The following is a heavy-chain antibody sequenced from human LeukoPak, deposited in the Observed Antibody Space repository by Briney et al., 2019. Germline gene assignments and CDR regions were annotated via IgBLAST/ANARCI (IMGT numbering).Heavy chain of an antibody. CDR2: IYYSGST. J-gene: IGHJ2*01. V-gene: IGHV4-59*08. CDR1: GGPFSGYY. D-gene: IGHD6-19*01. Sequence: SETLSLTCAVYGGPFSGYYWSWIRQPPGKGLEWIGYIYYSGSTNYNPSLKSRVTISVDPSKNQFSLKLNSVTAADTAVYYCAKTVAGYWYFDLWGRGTLVTVSS. CDR3: AKTVAGYWYFDL.